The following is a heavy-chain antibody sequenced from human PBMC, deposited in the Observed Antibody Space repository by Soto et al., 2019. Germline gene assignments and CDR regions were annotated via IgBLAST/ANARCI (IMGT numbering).Heavy chain of an antibody. CDR1: GFTFSSYS. Sequence: GSLSLSCAASGFTFSSYSMNWVRQAPGKGLEWVSSISSSSSYIYYADSVKGRFTISRDNAKNSLYLQMNSLRAEDTAVYYCARGRITIFGVAPGRAFDIWGQGTMVTVSS. CDR3: ARGRITIFGVAPGRAFDI. J-gene: IGHJ3*02. V-gene: IGHV3-21*01. CDR2: ISSSSSYI. D-gene: IGHD3-3*01.